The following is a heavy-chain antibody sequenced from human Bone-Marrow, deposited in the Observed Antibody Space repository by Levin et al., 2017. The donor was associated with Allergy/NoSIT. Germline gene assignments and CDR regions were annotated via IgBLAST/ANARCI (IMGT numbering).Heavy chain of an antibody. CDR2: IDYSGTT. V-gene: IGHV4-61*01. Sequence: HSQTLSLTCTVSGGSVSSGNYYWTWIRQPPGKGLEWIAYIDYSGTTNQNPSLKSRITISVDTSKNQFSLRLTSVTAADTAVSYCARSPKEYTNGRYIFCYFDYWGQGTLVTVSS. CDR1: GGSVSSGNYY. D-gene: IGHD6-19*01. J-gene: IGHJ4*02. CDR3: ARSPKEYTNGRYIFCYFDY.